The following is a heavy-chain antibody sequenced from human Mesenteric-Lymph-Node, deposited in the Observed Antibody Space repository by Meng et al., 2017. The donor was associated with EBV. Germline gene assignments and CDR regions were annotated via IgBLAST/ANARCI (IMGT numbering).Heavy chain of an antibody. CDR1: GGSFSGYY. CDR3: ARGFLSFVRVFDY. V-gene: IGHV4-34*01. J-gene: IGHJ4*02. CDR2: INHSGST. Sequence: QQWDDGLLKPSETLSPTCAVYGGSFSGYYWSWIRQPPGKGLEWIGEINHSGSTNYNPSLKSRVTISVDTSKNQFSLKLSSVTAADTAVYYCARGFLSFVRVFDYWGQGTLVTVSS. D-gene: IGHD2/OR15-2a*01.